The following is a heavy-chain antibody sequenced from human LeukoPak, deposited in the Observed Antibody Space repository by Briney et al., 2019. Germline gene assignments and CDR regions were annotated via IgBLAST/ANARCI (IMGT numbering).Heavy chain of an antibody. CDR3: ARDQDYDSITFGY. J-gene: IGHJ4*02. D-gene: IGHD3-22*01. CDR1: GFTFSSYA. CDR2: ISYDGSNK. V-gene: IGHV3-30-3*01. Sequence: GGSLRLSCAASGFTFSSYAMHWVRQAPGKGLEWVAVISYDGSNKYYADSVKGRFTISRDNSKNTLYLRMNSLRAEDTAVYYCARDQDYDSITFGYWGQGTLVTVSS.